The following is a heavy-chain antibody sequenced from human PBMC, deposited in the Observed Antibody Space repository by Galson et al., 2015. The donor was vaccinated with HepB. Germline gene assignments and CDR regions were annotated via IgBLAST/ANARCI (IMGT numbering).Heavy chain of an antibody. J-gene: IGHJ6*03. D-gene: IGHD6-13*01. CDR3: ARGNSSSWKPLMNWNDYYYYYYMDV. Sequence: SVKVSCKASGGTFSSYAISWVRQAPGQGLEWMGGIIPIFGTANYAQKFQGRVTITADESTSTAYMELSSLRSEDTAVYYCARGNSSSWKPLMNWNDYYYYYYMDVWGKGTTVTVSS. V-gene: IGHV1-69*13. CDR2: IIPIFGTA. CDR1: GGTFSSYA.